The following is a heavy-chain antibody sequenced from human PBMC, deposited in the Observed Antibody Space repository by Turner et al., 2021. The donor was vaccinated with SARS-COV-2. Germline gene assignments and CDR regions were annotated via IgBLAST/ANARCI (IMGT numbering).Heavy chain of an antibody. J-gene: IGHJ6*02. Sequence: QLQLQESGPGLVNPSETLSLTCTVSGCSISSSSYYWGWIRQPPGKGLEWIGSIYYSGSTYYNPSLKSRVTISVDTSKNKFSLKLSFVTAADTAVYYCATSTVAGTELNYYGMDVWGQGTTVTVSS. V-gene: IGHV4-39*01. CDR3: ATSTVAGTELNYYGMDV. CDR2: IYYSGST. D-gene: IGHD6-13*01. CDR1: GCSISSSSYY.